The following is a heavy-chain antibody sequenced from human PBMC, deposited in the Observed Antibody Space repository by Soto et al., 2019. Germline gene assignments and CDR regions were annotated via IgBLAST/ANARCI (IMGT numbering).Heavy chain of an antibody. J-gene: IGHJ4*02. CDR3: ARAGYFDWPRGDTGAIY. CDR2: ISAYNGNT. V-gene: IGHV1-18*01. Sequence: QVQLVQSGAEVKKPGASVKVSCKASGYTFTSYGISWVRQAPGQGLEWMGWISAYNGNTNYAQKLQGRVTMTTDTATSTAYMELRSLRSDDTAVYYCARAGYFDWPRGDTGAIYWGQGTLVTVSS. D-gene: IGHD3-9*01. CDR1: GYTFTSYG.